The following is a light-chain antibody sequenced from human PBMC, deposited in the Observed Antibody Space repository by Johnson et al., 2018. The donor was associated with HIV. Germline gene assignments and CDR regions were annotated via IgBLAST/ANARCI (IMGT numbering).Light chain of an antibody. J-gene: IGLJ1*01. CDR3: GPWDSSLSAGGV. V-gene: IGLV1-51*02. CDR1: SSNIGNNY. Sequence: HSVLTQPPSVSAAPGQKVTISCSGSSSNIGNNYVSWYQQLPGTAPKLLIYENNKRPSGIPDRFSGSKSGTSATLGITGLQTGDEADYYCGPWDSSLSAGGVFGTGTHVTVL. CDR2: ENN.